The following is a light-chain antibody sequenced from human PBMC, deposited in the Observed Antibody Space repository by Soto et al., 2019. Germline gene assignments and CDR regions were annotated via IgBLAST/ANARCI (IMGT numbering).Light chain of an antibody. Sequence: EVVMRQSPATLPVSPGEGATVSCRSRQGSGATLAWYQRTPGHTPRLLIYDTSTWATGVPSGFSGSGSATEFTLTFSSLHSEDFAAYCCQQYNYWPPWTFGQGTKVDI. J-gene: IGKJ1*01. CDR3: QQYNYWPPWT. CDR2: DTS. CDR1: QGSGAT. V-gene: IGKV3-15*01.